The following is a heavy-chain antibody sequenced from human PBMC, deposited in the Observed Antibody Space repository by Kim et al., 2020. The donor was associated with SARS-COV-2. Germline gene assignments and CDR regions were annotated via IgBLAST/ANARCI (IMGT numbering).Heavy chain of an antibody. V-gene: IGHV3-30*14. CDR2: ISYDGSNK. D-gene: IGHD3-10*01. CDR1: GFTVNSHS. CDR3: ERPVRGVNTGDY. Sequence: CAAYGFTVNSHSRHWGGHAQSKGLEWMAVISYDGSNKYYADNVRGGVSITRDKCKITLYLQMNGLAAEDTAVDYCERPVRGVNTGDYGGQGTQVTVPT. J-gene: IGHJ4*02.